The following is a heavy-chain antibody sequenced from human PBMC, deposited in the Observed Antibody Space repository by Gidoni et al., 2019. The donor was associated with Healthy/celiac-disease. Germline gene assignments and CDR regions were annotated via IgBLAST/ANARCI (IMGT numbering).Heavy chain of an antibody. CDR2: INPNSGGT. V-gene: IGHV1-2*04. Sequence: QVQLVQSGAEVKKPGASVKVSCKASGYTFTGYYMHWVRQAPGQGLEWMGWINPNSGGTNYAQKFQGWVTMTRDTSISTAYMELSRLRSDDTAVYYCARDQDPDYSNYEFDYWGQGTLVTVSS. CDR1: GYTFTGYY. CDR3: ARDQDPDYSNYEFDY. J-gene: IGHJ4*02. D-gene: IGHD4-4*01.